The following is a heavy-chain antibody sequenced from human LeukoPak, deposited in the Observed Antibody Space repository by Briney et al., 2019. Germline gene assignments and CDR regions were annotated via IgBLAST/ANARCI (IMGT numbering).Heavy chain of an antibody. CDR3: ARGYCSGGSCYSGRALDY. J-gene: IGHJ4*02. Sequence: PSETLSLTCSVSGVSISDYYWSWIRQPPGKGLEWIGYIYYSGNTNYSPSLKSRVTISVDTSKDQFSLKLSSVTAADTAVYYCARGYCSGGSCYSGRALDYWGQGTLVTVSS. CDR2: IYYSGNT. CDR1: GVSISDYY. D-gene: IGHD2-15*01. V-gene: IGHV4-59*08.